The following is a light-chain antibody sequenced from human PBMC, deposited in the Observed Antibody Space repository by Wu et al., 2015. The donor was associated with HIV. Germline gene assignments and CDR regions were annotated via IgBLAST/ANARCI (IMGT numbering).Light chain of an antibody. CDR3: QQYGSSPLT. CDR2: GAS. CDR1: HSVSSSS. Sequence: EIVLTQSPGTLSLSPGERATLSCRASHSVSSSSLAWYQQKPGQAPRLIIYGASSRTTGSPDRFSGSGSGTDFTLTISRVEPEDFAVYYCQQYGSSPLTFGGGTKVEIK. V-gene: IGKV3-20*01. J-gene: IGKJ4*01.